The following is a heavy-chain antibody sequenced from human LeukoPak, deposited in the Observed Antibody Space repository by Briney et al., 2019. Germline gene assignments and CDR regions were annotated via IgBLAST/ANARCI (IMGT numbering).Heavy chain of an antibody. CDR1: GYSFTSYW. CDR3: ARHQWSSSWYVKAHNWFDP. Sequence: GESLKISCKGSGYSFTSYWIGWVRQMPGKGLEWMGFIYPGDSDTRYSPSFQGQVTISADKSISTACLQWSSLKASDTAMYYCARHQWSSSWYVKAHNWFDPWGQGTLVTVSS. D-gene: IGHD6-13*01. CDR2: IYPGDSDT. V-gene: IGHV5-51*01. J-gene: IGHJ5*02.